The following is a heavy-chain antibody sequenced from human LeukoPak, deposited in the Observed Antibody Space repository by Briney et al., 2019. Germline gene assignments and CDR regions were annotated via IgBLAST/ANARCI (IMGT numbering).Heavy chain of an antibody. CDR3: ARDMYSSGNWFDP. CDR1: GFTVSSNY. CDR2: IYSGGST. Sequence: PGGSLRLSCAASGFTVSSNYMTWVRQAPGKGLEWVSIIYSGGSTYYADSVKGRFTISRDNSKNTLYLQMNSLRAEDTAVYYCARDMYSSGNWFDPWGQGTLVTVSS. D-gene: IGHD6-19*01. J-gene: IGHJ5*02. V-gene: IGHV3-66*01.